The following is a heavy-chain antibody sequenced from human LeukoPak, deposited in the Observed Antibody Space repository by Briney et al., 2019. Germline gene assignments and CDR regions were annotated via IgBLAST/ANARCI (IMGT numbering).Heavy chain of an antibody. D-gene: IGHD6-13*01. V-gene: IGHV4-59*01. CDR3: ARGPHQSSSLYYYYYMDV. CDR2: IYNSGIT. CDR1: GGSISGSY. Sequence: SETLSLTCTVSGGSISGSYWSWIRQPPGKGLEWIGYIYNSGITNYNPSLKSRVTISVDTSKNQFSLKLTSVTAADTAVYYCARGPHQSSSLYYYYYMDVWGKGTTVTVSS. J-gene: IGHJ6*03.